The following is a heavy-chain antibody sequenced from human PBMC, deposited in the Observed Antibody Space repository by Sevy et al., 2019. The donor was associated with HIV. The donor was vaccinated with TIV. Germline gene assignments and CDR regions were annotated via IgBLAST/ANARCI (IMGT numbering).Heavy chain of an antibody. D-gene: IGHD6-13*01. V-gene: IGHV3-72*01. J-gene: IGHJ4*02. CDR1: GFTFSDHY. Sequence: GGSLRLSCVASGFTFSDHYMEWVRQAPGKGLEWVGRTRNKDDGYTTEYAASVKGRFTISSDDSKNSLYVQMNSLKTEDTAVYYCATSAGIAAAGRVFDYWGQGTLVTVSS. CDR3: ATSAGIAAAGRVFDY. CDR2: TRNKDDGYTT.